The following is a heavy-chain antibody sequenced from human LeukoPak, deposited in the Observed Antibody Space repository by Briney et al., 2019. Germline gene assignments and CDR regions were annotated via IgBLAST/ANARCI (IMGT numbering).Heavy chain of an antibody. J-gene: IGHJ6*02. CDR2: IYTSGST. Sequence: PSETLSLTCTVSGGSISSGSYYWSWIRQPAGKGLEWIGRIYTSGSTNYNPSLKSRVTISVDTPKNQFSLKLSPVTAADTAVYYCAREGGTTVTTLDYYYYYGMDVWGQGTTVTVSS. D-gene: IGHD4-17*01. CDR1: GGSISSGSYY. V-gene: IGHV4-61*02. CDR3: AREGGTTVTTLDYYYYYGMDV.